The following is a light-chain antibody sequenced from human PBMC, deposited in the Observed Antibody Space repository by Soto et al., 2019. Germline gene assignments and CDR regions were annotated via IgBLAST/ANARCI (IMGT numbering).Light chain of an antibody. V-gene: IGKV1-5*01. CDR1: QGISRW. Sequence: DIQMTQSPSTLSASLGDRVTITCRASQGISRWLAWYQQRPGKAPKLLIYDASTLHSGVSSRFSGSGSGIEFTLTISSLQPNDSATYYCQQYTTYWTFGQGTKVEIK. CDR3: QQYTTYWT. J-gene: IGKJ1*01. CDR2: DAS.